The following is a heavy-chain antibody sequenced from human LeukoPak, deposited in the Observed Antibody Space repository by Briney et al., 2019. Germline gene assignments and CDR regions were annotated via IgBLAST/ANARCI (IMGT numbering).Heavy chain of an antibody. CDR3: AREGEGGSYAFDY. CDR2: IKSKTDGETT. J-gene: IGHJ4*02. V-gene: IGHV3-15*01. CDR1: GFTFSSYE. Sequence: GGSLRLSCAASGFTFSSYEINWVRQAPGKGLEWVGRIKSKTDGETTDYAAPVKGRFTISRENAKNSLYLQMNSLRAGDTAVYYCAREGEGGSYAFDYWGQGTLVTVSS. D-gene: IGHD1-26*01.